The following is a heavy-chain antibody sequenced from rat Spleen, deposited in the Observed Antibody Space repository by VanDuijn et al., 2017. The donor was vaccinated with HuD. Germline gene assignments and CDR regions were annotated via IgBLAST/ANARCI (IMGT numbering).Heavy chain of an antibody. V-gene: IGHV5-31*01. Sequence: EVQLVESGGGLVQPGRSLKLSCVASGFTFNNYRMTWIRQATTKGLEGVATINYDGSNTYYRDSVKGRFTISRDNAKSTLYLQMDSLRSEDTATYYCTRPQTSFDYWGQGVMVTVSS. CDR1: GFTFNNYR. CDR3: TRPQTSFDY. CDR2: INYDGSNT. J-gene: IGHJ2*01. D-gene: IGHD3-4*01.